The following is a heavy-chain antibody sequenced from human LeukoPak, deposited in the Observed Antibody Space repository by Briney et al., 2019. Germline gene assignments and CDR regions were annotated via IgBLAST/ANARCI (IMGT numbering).Heavy chain of an antibody. J-gene: IGHJ3*02. CDR2: ISGDGGAT. CDR3: AGVDAAMPDAFDI. V-gene: IGHV3-23*01. Sequence: GGSLRLSCATSGFTFSNFAMSWVRQVPGKGLEWVSIISGDGGATLTADSVKGRFSISRDNSKNTLNLQMNSLRADDTAVYYCAGVDAAMPDAFDIWGQGTTVTVSS. D-gene: IGHD5-18*01. CDR1: GFTFSNFA.